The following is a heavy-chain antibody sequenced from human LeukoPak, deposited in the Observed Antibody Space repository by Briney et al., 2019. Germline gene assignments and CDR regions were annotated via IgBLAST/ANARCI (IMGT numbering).Heavy chain of an antibody. J-gene: IGHJ6*02. CDR3: AREKLLWFGELLGYYYGMDV. D-gene: IGHD3-10*01. CDR2: ISSSSSYI. CDR1: GFIFSSYS. V-gene: IGHV3-21*01. Sequence: GGSLKLSCAASGFIFSSYSMNWVRQAPGKGLEWVSSISSSSSYIYYADSVKGRFTISRDNAKNSLYLQMNSLRAEDTAVYYCAREKLLWFGELLGYYYGMDVWGQGTTVTVSS.